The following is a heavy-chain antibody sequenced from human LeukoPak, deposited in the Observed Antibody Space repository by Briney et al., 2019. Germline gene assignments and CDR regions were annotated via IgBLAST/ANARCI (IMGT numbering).Heavy chain of an antibody. CDR3: ARDWDPSYSSGWYYFDY. J-gene: IGHJ4*02. D-gene: IGHD6-19*01. Sequence: GASVKVSCKASGYTFTGYYMHWVRQAPGQGLEWMGWINPNSGGTNYAQKFQGRVTMTRDMSISTAYMELSRLRSDDTAVYYCARDWDPSYSSGWYYFDYWGQGTLVTVSS. V-gene: IGHV1-2*02. CDR2: INPNSGGT. CDR1: GYTFTGYY.